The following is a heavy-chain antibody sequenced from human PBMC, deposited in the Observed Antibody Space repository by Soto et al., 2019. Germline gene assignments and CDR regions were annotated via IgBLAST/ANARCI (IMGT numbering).Heavy chain of an antibody. V-gene: IGHV1-69*12. CDR3: ARDQLPAAILGYYYGMDV. D-gene: IGHD2-2*01. CDR2: IIPIFGTA. Sequence: QVQLVQSGAEVKKPGSSVKVSCKASGGTFSSYAISWVRQAPGQGLEWMGGIIPIFGTANYAQKFQGRVTITADESTSTAYMELSSLRSEDTAVYYCARDQLPAAILGYYYGMDVWGQGTTVTVSS. J-gene: IGHJ6*02. CDR1: GGTFSSYA.